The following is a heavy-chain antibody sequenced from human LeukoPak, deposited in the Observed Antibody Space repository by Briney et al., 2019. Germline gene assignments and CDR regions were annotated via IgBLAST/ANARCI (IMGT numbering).Heavy chain of an antibody. D-gene: IGHD5-18*01. J-gene: IGHJ4*02. CDR2: IKSKTNGGTT. CDR3: TGDTAMFGGSESDY. Sequence: GGSLRLSCAASGLTFSNAWMSWVRQPPGKGLEWVGRIKSKTNGGTTDYAAPVKGRFTISRDDSKNTLYLQMNSLKTEDTAVYYCTGDTAMFGGSESDYWGQGTLVTVSS. CDR1: GLTFSNAW. V-gene: IGHV3-15*01.